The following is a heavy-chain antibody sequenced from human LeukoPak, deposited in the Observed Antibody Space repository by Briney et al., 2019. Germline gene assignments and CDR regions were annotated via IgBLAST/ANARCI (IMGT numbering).Heavy chain of an antibody. D-gene: IGHD6-13*01. Sequence: GGSLRLSCAASGFTFSSYSMNRVRQAPGKGLEWVSSISSSSSYIYYADSAKGRFTISRDNAKNSLYLQMNSLRAEDTAVYYCASSRYSSSWYGVDYWGQGTLVTVSS. CDR1: GFTFSSYS. CDR3: ASSRYSSSWYGVDY. V-gene: IGHV3-21*01. J-gene: IGHJ4*02. CDR2: ISSSSSYI.